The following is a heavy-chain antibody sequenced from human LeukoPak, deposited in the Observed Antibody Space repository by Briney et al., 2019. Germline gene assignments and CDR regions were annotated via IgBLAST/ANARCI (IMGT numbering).Heavy chain of an antibody. V-gene: IGHV3-33*01. CDR2: IWYDESNK. CDR3: ASEGSSWYAVY. CDR1: GFTFNNYG. Sequence: GGSLRLSCAASGFTFNNYGMHWVRQAPGKGLEWVAVIWYDESNKDYADSVKGRFIISRDNSKNMLYLQMNSLRAEDTAVYYCASEGSSWYAVYWGQGTLVTVSS. D-gene: IGHD6-13*01. J-gene: IGHJ4*02.